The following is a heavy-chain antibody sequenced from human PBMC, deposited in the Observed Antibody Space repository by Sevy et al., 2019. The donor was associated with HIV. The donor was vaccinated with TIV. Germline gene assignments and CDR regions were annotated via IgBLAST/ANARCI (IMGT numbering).Heavy chain of an antibody. CDR1: GFTFRSYS. V-gene: IGHV3-21*01. D-gene: IGHD1-20*01. CDR3: ARPTSGLSEYEPLDNARFYGMDV. Sequence: GGSLRLSCAASGFTFRSYSMNWVHQAPGRGLEWVSSITSSSSFIFYADSVKGRFTISRGNAKNSLFLQMNSLRAEDTAVYYCARPTSGLSEYEPLDNARFYGMDVWGQGTTVTVSS. CDR2: ITSSSSFI. J-gene: IGHJ6*02.